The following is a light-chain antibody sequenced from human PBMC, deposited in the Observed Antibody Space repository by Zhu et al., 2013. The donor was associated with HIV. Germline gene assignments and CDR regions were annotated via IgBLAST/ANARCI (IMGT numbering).Light chain of an antibody. CDR1: QNINNY. CDR3: QQRYSWPPT. CDR2: DAS. J-gene: IGKJ5*01. Sequence: EIVLTQSPATLSLSPGERATLSCRASQNINNYLVWYQQTPGQAPRLLISDASNRASGTPARFSGSGSETDYTLTISSLEPEDFAVYYCQQRYSWPPTFGRGTRLDIK. V-gene: IGKV3-11*01.